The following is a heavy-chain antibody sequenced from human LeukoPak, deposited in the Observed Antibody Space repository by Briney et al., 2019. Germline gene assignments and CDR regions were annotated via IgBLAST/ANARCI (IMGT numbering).Heavy chain of an antibody. Sequence: PSETLSLTCTVSGDSVSSYYCSWIRQPPGKGLEWIGYIYYSGSTSYNPSLKSRVTISLDTSKNQFSLKLSSVTAADTAVYYCATIDYWGQGTLVTVSS. CDR1: GDSVSSYY. CDR3: ATIDY. V-gene: IGHV4-59*08. J-gene: IGHJ4*02. CDR2: IYYSGST.